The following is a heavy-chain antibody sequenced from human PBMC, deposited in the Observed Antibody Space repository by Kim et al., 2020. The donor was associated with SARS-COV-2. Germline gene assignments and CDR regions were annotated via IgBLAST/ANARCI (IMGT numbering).Heavy chain of an antibody. D-gene: IGHD6-13*01. CDR3: ARERAAAGLDY. CDR1: GYSISSGYY. CDR2: IYHSGST. Sequence: SETLSLTCTVSGYSISSGYYWGWIRQPPGKGLEWIGTIYHSGSTYYNPSLKSRVTISVDTSKNQFSLKLSSVTAADTAVYHCARERAAAGLDYWGQGTLVTVSS. J-gene: IGHJ4*02. V-gene: IGHV4-38-2*02.